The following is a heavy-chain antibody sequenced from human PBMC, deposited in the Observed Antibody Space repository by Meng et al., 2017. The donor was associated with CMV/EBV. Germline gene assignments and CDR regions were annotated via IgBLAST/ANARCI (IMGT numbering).Heavy chain of an antibody. Sequence: QVQPQQWGAGLLKPSGTLSRTCDVSGGSFSGHYWSWIRQPPGKGLGWIGEINHSGSTNYNPSLKSRVTISVDTSKNQFSLKLSSVTAADTAVYYCASSLTYPDYWGQGTLVTVSS. J-gene: IGHJ4*02. CDR2: INHSGST. CDR3: ASSLTYPDY. D-gene: IGHD2-15*01. V-gene: IGHV4-34*01. CDR1: GGSFSGHY.